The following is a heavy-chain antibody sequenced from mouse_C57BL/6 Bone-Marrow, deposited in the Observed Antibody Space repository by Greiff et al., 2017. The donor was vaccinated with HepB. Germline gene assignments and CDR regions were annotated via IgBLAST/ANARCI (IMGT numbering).Heavy chain of an antibody. Sequence: QVQLKQPGAELVKPGASVKLSCKASGYTFTSYWMHWVKQRPGQGLEWIGMIHPNSGSTNYNEKFKSKATLTVDKSSSTAYMQLSSLTSEDSAVYYCAWSNYDGAMDYWGQGTSVTVSS. D-gene: IGHD2-5*01. CDR1: GYTFTSYW. J-gene: IGHJ4*01. V-gene: IGHV1-64*01. CDR3: AWSNYDGAMDY. CDR2: IHPNSGST.